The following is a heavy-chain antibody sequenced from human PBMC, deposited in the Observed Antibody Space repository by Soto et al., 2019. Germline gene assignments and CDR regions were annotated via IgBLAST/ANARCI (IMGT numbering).Heavy chain of an antibody. J-gene: IGHJ2*01. V-gene: IGHV4-30-4*01. D-gene: IGHD3-22*01. CDR1: CASINNSDYY. Sequence: SETLSLTCSVSCASINNSDYYWRWLRQTPGKGLEWIGYVYYSGTTDYIPSLKSRLSMSIDNSQNRVTLKLVSVIAAKTATYYCARMSYFYDKCHLVLGIRGTSVTVAS. CDR2: VYYSGTT. CDR3: ARMSYFYDKCHLVL.